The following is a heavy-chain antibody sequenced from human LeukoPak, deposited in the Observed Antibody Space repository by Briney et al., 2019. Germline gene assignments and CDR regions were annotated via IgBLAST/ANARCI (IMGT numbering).Heavy chain of an antibody. CDR1: GGSVSSYY. CDR2: IYTSGST. V-gene: IGHV4-4*07. CDR3: ARGEVDTAMGI. Sequence: SETLSLTCTVSGGSVSSYYRSWIRQPAGKGLEWIGRIYTSGSTNYNPSLKSRVTMSVDTSKNQFSLKLSSVTAADTAVYCCARGEVDTAMGIRGQGTMVTVSS. J-gene: IGHJ3*02. D-gene: IGHD5-18*01.